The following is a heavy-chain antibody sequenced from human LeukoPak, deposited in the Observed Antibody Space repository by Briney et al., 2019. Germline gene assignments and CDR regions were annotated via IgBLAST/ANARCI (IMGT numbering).Heavy chain of an antibody. CDR1: GYTFTGYY. D-gene: IGHD6-25*01. J-gene: IGHJ5*02. Sequence: ASVKVSCKASGYTFTGYYMHWVRQAPGQGLEWVGIINPSGGSTTYAQKFQGRVTMTRDTSTSTVYMDLNSLRSEDTAVYYCARDSLRTAIAAAGGNWFDPWGQGTLVTVSS. CDR2: INPSGGST. V-gene: IGHV1-46*01. CDR3: ARDSLRTAIAAAGGNWFDP.